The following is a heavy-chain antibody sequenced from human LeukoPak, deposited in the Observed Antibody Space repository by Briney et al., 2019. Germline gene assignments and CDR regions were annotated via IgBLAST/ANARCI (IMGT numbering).Heavy chain of an antibody. V-gene: IGHV3-23*01. CDR1: GFTFSSYA. J-gene: IGHJ1*01. CDR2: ICGSGGST. D-gene: IGHD3-3*01. Sequence: GGSLRLSCAASGFTFSSYAMSWVRQAPGKGLEWVSAICGSGGSTYYADSVKGRFTISRDNSKNTLYLQMNSLRAEDTAVYYCAKGGSIFGVVITDYFQHWGQGTLVTVSS. CDR3: AKGGSIFGVVITDYFQH.